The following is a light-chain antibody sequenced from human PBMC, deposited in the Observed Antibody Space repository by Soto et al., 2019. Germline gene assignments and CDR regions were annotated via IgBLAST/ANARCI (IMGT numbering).Light chain of an antibody. V-gene: IGKV3-15*01. CDR2: GAS. Sequence: EIVMTQYPATPSVSSGERATLSCRASQSVSSNLAWYQQKPGQAPRLLIYGASTRATGIPARFSGSGSGTEFTLTISSLQSEDFAVYYCQQYNNWPPITFGQGTRLEIK. J-gene: IGKJ5*01. CDR1: QSVSSN. CDR3: QQYNNWPPIT.